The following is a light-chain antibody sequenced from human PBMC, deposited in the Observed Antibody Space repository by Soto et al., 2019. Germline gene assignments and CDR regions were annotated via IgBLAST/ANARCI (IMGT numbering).Light chain of an antibody. Sequence: IVLTQSPDTLSLSPGERATLSCRASQSVRISLAWYQQKPGQAPRLLIYDSSNRATGIPARFSGSGSGTDFTITISSLEPEDLEVYYCQQRSNWPPEVTVGPGTKVDSK. CDR2: DSS. CDR3: QQRSNWPPEVT. CDR1: QSVRIS. J-gene: IGKJ3*01. V-gene: IGKV3-11*01.